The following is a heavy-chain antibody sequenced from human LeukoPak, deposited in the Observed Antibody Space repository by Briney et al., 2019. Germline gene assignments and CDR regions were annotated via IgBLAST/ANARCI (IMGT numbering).Heavy chain of an antibody. CDR1: GGSISSYY. CDR3: ARRPMTSVFFDI. Sequence: PSETLSLTCTVSGGSISSYYWSWIRQPPGRGLEWIGFIYYSGSTSYHPSLKSRVTISVDTSKNRFSLKLTSVTAADTAVYYCARRPMTSVFFDIWGQGTMVTVSS. CDR2: IYYSGST. V-gene: IGHV4-59*08. J-gene: IGHJ3*02. D-gene: IGHD3-22*01.